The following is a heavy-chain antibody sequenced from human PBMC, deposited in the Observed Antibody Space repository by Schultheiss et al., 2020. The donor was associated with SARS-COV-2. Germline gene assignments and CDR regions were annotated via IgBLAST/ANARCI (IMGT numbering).Heavy chain of an antibody. CDR1: GGTFSSYA. J-gene: IGHJ6*02. CDR2: IIPIFGTA. CDR3: ARVIDSSSSWDYYYGMDV. D-gene: IGHD6-6*01. V-gene: IGHV1-69*13. Sequence: SVKVSCKASGGTFSSYAISWVRQAPGQGLEWMGGIIPIFGTANYAQKFQGRVTITADESTSTAYMELSSLRSEDTAVYYCARVIDSSSSWDYYYGMDVWGQGTTVTVSS.